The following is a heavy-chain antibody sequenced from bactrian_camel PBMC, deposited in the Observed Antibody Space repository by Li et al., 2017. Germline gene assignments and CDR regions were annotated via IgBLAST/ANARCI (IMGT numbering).Heavy chain of an antibody. J-gene: IGHJ4*01. D-gene: IGHD7*01. CDR1: VSRYC. Sequence: HVQLVESGGSSVQAGGSLRLSCVASVSRYCMGWFRQPPGKEREGIAAINGAGITSYSDSVKGRFTISRDNVKNTLYLQMNSLKPQDTAMYYCAADVGSMSGNCRPNYWGQGTQVTVS. CDR3: AADVGSMSGNCRPNY. CDR2: INGAGIT. V-gene: IGHV3S55*01.